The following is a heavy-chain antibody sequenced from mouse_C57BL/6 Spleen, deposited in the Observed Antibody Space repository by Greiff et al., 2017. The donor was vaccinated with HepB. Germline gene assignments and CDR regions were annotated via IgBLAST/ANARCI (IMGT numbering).Heavy chain of an antibody. Sequence: VKLQQPGAELVKPGASVKLSCKASGYTFTSYWMHWVKQRPGRGLEWIGRIDPNSGGTKYNEKFKSKATLTVDKPSSTAYMQLSSLTSEDSAVYYCAREGGLTKGYYYAMDYWGQGTSVTVSS. V-gene: IGHV1-72*01. CDR2: IDPNSGGT. J-gene: IGHJ4*01. CDR3: AREGGLTKGYYYAMDY. CDR1: GYTFTSYW. D-gene: IGHD2-12*01.